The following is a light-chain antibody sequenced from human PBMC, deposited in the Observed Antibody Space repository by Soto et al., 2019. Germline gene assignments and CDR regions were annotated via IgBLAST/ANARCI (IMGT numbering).Light chain of an antibody. V-gene: IGLV1-51*01. CDR2: DND. J-gene: IGLJ2*01. Sequence: QSVLTQPPSVSAAPGQKVTISCSGSSYNIGANYVSLYQQLPGTASKLLIYDNDKRPSGIPDRFSASKSGTSATLGITGRQTGDEADYYCGAWDSSLSAGVFGGVTKLTVL. CDR3: GAWDSSLSAGV. CDR1: SYNIGANY.